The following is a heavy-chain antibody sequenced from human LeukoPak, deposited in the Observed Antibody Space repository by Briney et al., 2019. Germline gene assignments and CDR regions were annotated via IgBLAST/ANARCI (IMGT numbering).Heavy chain of an antibody. J-gene: IGHJ4*02. CDR1: GGSISSSSYY. D-gene: IGHD6-13*01. V-gene: IGHV4-39*01. Sequence: KPSETLSLTCTVSGGSISSSSYYWGWIRQPPGKGLEWIGSIYYSGSTYYNPSLKSRVTISVDTSKNQFSLKLSSVTAADTAVYYCASRSGGIAAALLDYWGQGTLVTVSS. CDR3: ASRSGGIAAALLDY. CDR2: IYYSGST.